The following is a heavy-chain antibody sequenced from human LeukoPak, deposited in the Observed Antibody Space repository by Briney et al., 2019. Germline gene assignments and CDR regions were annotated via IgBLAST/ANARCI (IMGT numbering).Heavy chain of an antibody. Sequence: ASVKVSCKTSGYTFTTYAIHWVRQAPGQRPEWMGWINAGNGNTQYSQKFQDIVTITRDTSASTAYMELSSLRSEDTAVYYCASPYPGIAAAGNSYYYGMDVWGQGTMVTVSS. J-gene: IGHJ6*02. CDR3: ASPYPGIAAAGNSYYYGMDV. CDR1: GYTFTTYA. D-gene: IGHD6-13*01. CDR2: INAGNGNT. V-gene: IGHV1-3*01.